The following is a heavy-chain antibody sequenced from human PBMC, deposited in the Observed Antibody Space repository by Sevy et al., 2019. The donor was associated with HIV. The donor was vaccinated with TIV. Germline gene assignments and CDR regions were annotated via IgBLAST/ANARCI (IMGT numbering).Heavy chain of an antibody. Sequence: GGSLRLSCAASGFTFSSYWMSWVRQAPGKGLEWVANIKEDGSEKYYVDSVKGRFTISRDNAKNSLYLQMNSLRAEDTAVYYCARFGPSGSLPACEIWGQGTMVTVSS. D-gene: IGHD1-26*01. CDR2: IKEDGSEK. CDR3: ARFGPSGSLPACEI. CDR1: GFTFSSYW. V-gene: IGHV3-7*01. J-gene: IGHJ3*02.